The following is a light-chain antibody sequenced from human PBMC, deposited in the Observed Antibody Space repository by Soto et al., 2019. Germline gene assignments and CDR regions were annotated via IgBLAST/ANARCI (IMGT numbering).Light chain of an antibody. CDR1: SSDIGGYNS. J-gene: IGLJ1*01. V-gene: IGLV2-8*01. CDR2: DVT. CDR3: SSYTDRKNLV. Sequence: QSALTQSPSASGSPGQSVTISCTGTSSDIGGYNSVSWYQQLPGKAPKVMIYDVTKRPSGVPDRFSGSKSGNTASLTVSALQAEDEADYYCSSYTDRKNLVFGTGTKLTVL.